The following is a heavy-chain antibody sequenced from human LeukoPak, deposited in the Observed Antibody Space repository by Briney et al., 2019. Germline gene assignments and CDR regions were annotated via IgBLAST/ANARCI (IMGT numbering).Heavy chain of an antibody. D-gene: IGHD2-15*01. Sequence: SETLSLTCAVYGGSFSLYYWSWIRQPPGKGLEWIGEINHSGSTNYNPSLKSRVTISADTSKNQFSLKRTSVTAADTAVYYCARGLRGGAAGWGQGTLVTVSS. J-gene: IGHJ4*02. V-gene: IGHV4-34*01. CDR1: GGSFSLYY. CDR3: ARGLRGGAAG. CDR2: INHSGST.